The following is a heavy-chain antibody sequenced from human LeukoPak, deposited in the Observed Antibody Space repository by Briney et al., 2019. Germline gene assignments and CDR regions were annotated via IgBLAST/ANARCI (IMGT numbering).Heavy chain of an antibody. V-gene: IGHV4-4*07. CDR1: GGSISSYY. CDR2: IYTSGST. CDR3: AREAKWFGELAFDY. Sequence: KPSETLSLTCTVSGGSISSYYWSWIRQPAGKGLEWIGRIYTSGSTNYNPSLKSRVTMSVDTSKNQFSLKLSSVTAADTAVYYCAREAKWFGELAFDYWGQGTLVTVSS. D-gene: IGHD3-10*01. J-gene: IGHJ4*02.